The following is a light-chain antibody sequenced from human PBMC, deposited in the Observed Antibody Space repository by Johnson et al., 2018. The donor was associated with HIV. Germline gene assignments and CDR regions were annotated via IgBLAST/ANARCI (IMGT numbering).Light chain of an antibody. Sequence: QSVLTQPPSVSAAPGQKVTISCSGSSSNIGNNYVSWYQQIPGTAPKLLIYDNNKRPSGIPDRFSGSKSGTSATLGITGLQTGDEADYYCGTWDSSLYVFVFGSGTKVTVL. J-gene: IGLJ1*01. V-gene: IGLV1-51*01. CDR1: SSNIGNNY. CDR3: GTWDSSLYVFV. CDR2: DNN.